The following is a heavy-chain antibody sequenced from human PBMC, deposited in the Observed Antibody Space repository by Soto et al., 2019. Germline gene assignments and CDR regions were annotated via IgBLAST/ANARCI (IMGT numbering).Heavy chain of an antibody. D-gene: IGHD4-4*01. Sequence: GGSLRLSCAASGFTFRNYAMHWVRQAPGKGLEWVAVISYDGSSKYYADSVKGRFTISRDNSKNTLYLQMNSLRAEDTAMYFCAREIFVEMATVNHDAFDIWGQGTMVTVSS. CDR3: AREIFVEMATVNHDAFDI. V-gene: IGHV3-30-3*01. CDR1: GFTFRNYA. J-gene: IGHJ3*02. CDR2: ISYDGSSK.